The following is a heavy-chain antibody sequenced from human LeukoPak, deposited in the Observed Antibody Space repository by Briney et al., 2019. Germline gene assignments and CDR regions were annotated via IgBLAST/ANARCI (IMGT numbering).Heavy chain of an antibody. CDR3: AKCGNSGCHLIDY. CDR2: ISGRTGGT. D-gene: IGHD5-12*01. CDR1: GFTFNNYA. J-gene: IGHJ4*02. V-gene: IGHV3-23*01. Sequence: GGFLRLSCAASGFTFNNYAMSWVRQAPGKGLEWVSAISGRTGGTYYADSVKGRFTISRDNSKSTLYLQMDSLRAEDTAVYYCAKCGNSGCHLIDYWGQGTLVTVSS.